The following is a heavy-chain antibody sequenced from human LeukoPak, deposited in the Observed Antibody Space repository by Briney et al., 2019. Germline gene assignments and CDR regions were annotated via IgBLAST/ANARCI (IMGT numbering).Heavy chain of an antibody. CDR1: GFTVSSNY. J-gene: IGHJ6*03. CDR2: IYSGGST. D-gene: IGHD6-6*01. V-gene: IGHV3-53*01. Sequence: GGSLRLSCAASGFTVSSNYMSWVRQAPGKGLEWVSVIYSGGSTYYADSVKGRFTISRDNSKNKLYLQMNSLRAEDTAVYYCARVGSSSNCYYYYYMDVWGKGTTVTVSS. CDR3: ARVGSSSNCYYYYYMDV.